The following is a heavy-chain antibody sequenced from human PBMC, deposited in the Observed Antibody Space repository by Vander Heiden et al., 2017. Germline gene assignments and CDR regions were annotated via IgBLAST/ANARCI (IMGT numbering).Heavy chain of an antibody. CDR1: GYSFTSHW. D-gene: IGHD3-16*01. J-gene: IGHJ6*02. CDR3: ARLDPHSKSYTFYGMEV. V-gene: IGHV5-10-1*03. CDR2: IEPGDSYT. Sequence: EVQLVQSGTEVKKPGESLRISCKASGYSFTSHWIGWVRQMAGKGLEWVGRIEPGDSYTNYSPSFEGHVTISTDNSINTAYLQWSSLKASDTAMYYCARLDPHSKSYTFYGMEVWGQGTTVTVSS.